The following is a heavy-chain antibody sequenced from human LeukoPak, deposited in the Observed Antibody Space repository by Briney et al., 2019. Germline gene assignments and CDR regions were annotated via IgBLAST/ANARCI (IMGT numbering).Heavy chain of an antibody. J-gene: IGHJ6*03. D-gene: IGHD1-1*01. CDR1: GFTFSDYY. CDR3: ARVKQLERLYYYYYMDV. CDR2: ISSSGSTI. Sequence: GGSLRLSCAASGFTFSDYYMSWIRQAPGKGLEWVSYISSSGSTIYYADSVKGRFTISRDNAKNPLYLQMNSLRAEDTAVYYCARVKQLERLYYYYYMDVWGKGTTVTVSS. V-gene: IGHV3-11*01.